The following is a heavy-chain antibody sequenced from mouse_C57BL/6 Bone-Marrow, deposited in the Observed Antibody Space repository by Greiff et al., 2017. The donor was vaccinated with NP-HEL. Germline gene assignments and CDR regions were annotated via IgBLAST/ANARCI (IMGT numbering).Heavy chain of an antibody. Sequence: VQLKESGGDLVKPGGSLKLSCAASGFTFSSSGMSWVRQTPGKRLEWVATISSGGSYTYYPDSVKGRFTITRDNAKNTLYLQLSSLKSEDTAMYYCAKHVLLHSVAGYFDYWGQGTTLTVSS. J-gene: IGHJ2*01. CDR2: ISSGGSYT. CDR3: AKHVLLHSVAGYFDY. D-gene: IGHD1-1*01. CDR1: GFTFSSSG. V-gene: IGHV5-6*01.